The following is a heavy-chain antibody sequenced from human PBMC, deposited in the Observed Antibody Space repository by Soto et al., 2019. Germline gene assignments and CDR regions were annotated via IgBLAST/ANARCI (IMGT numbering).Heavy chain of an antibody. V-gene: IGHV4-30-4*01. CDR2: IYYSGST. CDR3: ARGTLGYCSGGSCQLNWFDP. Sequence: TLSITCTGSGGSISSGDYYWSWIRQPPGKGLEWIGYIYYSGSTYYNPSLKSRVTISVDTSKNQFSLKLSSVTAADTAVYYCARGTLGYCSGGSCQLNWFDPWGQGTLVTVSS. D-gene: IGHD2-15*01. CDR1: GGSISSGDYY. J-gene: IGHJ5*02.